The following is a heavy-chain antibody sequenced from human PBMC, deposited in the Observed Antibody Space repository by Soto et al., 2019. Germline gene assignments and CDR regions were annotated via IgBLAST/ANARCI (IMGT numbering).Heavy chain of an antibody. CDR1: GFTFSSYG. Sequence: GSLRLSCAASGFTFSSYGMHWVRQAPGKGLEWVSAITSSGSSTYYAESVKGRFTISRDNSKSTLYLQMNSLRAEDTATYYCAKGAEGYVVSSLDYWGQGTLVTVSS. D-gene: IGHD5-12*01. CDR2: ITSSGSST. V-gene: IGHV3-NL1*01. J-gene: IGHJ4*02. CDR3: AKGAEGYVVSSLDY.